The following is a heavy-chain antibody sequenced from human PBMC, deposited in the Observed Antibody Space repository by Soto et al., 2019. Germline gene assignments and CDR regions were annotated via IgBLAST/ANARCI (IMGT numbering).Heavy chain of an antibody. CDR2: IWYDGRNT. CDR1: GVTFSSYG. D-gene: IGHD3-22*01. J-gene: IGHJ4*02. CDR3: ARTAYYYDSSGYYFDC. V-gene: IGHV3-33*01. Sequence: GGSLRLSCAASGVTFSSYGMHWVRQAPGKGLEWVAVIWYDGRNTYYADSVKGRFTISRDNSKNTLYLQMNSLRAEDTAVYYCARTAYYYDSSGYYFDCWGQGTLVTVSS.